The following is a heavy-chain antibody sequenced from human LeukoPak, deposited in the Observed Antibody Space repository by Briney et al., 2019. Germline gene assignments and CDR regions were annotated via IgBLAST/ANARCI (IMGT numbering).Heavy chain of an antibody. Sequence: KTSETLSLTCTVSGGSISSSTYYWGWIRQPPGKGLEWIGTIYYSGSTYYNPSLKSRVTISVDTSKNQFSLKLSSVTAADTAVCYCARQVAGSGWGVGGWYFDLWGRGTLVTVSS. V-gene: IGHV4-39*01. J-gene: IGHJ2*01. D-gene: IGHD6-19*01. CDR3: ARQVAGSGWGVGGWYFDL. CDR1: GGSISSSTYY. CDR2: IYYSGST.